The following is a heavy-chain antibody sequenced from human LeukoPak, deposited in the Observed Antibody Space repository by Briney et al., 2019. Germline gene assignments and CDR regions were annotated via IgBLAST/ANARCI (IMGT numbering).Heavy chain of an antibody. CDR1: GGSISSYY. Sequence: SETLSLTCTVSGGSISSYYWSWIRQPAGKGLEWTGRIYTSGSTNYNPSLKSRVTMSVDTSKNQFSLKLSSVTAADTAVYYCARVGSSRAAQDYWGQGTLVTVSS. J-gene: IGHJ4*02. CDR2: IYTSGST. CDR3: ARVGSSRAAQDY. D-gene: IGHD6-6*01. V-gene: IGHV4-4*07.